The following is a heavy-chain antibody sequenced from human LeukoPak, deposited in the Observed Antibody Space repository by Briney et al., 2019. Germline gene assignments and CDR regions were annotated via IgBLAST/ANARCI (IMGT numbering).Heavy chain of an antibody. Sequence: GSSVKVSCKASGGTFSSYAISWVRQATGQGLEWMGWMNPNSGNTGYAQKFQGRVTMTRDTSISTAYMELSRLRSDDTAVYYCARAPYDFWSGYPDSDYFDYWGQGTLVTVSS. D-gene: IGHD3-3*01. V-gene: IGHV1-8*02. CDR1: GGTFSSYA. CDR3: ARAPYDFWSGYPDSDYFDY. CDR2: MNPNSGNT. J-gene: IGHJ4*02.